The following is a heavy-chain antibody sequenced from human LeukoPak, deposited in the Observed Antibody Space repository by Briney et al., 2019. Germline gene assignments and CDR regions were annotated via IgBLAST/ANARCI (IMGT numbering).Heavy chain of an antibody. CDR2: IYYSGST. CDR1: GGSISSYY. Sequence: SETLSLTCTVSGGSISSYYWSWIRQPPGKGLEWIGYIYYSGSTNYNPSLKSRVTISVDTSKNQFSLKLSSVTAADTAVYYCARAEYYDFWSGYLAQNEYYFDYWGQGTLVTVSS. CDR3: ARAEYYDFWSGYLAQNEYYFDY. J-gene: IGHJ4*02. V-gene: IGHV4-59*01. D-gene: IGHD3-3*01.